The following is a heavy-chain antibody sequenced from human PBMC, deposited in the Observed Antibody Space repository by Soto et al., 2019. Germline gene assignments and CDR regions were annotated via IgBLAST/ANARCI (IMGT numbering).Heavy chain of an antibody. CDR1: GFTFSSYG. CDR3: AKALIVAASYNWFDP. D-gene: IGHD2-21*01. V-gene: IGHV3-30*18. Sequence: GGSLRLSCAASGFTFSSYGMHWVRQAPGKGLEWVAVISYDGSNKYYADSVKGRFTISRDNSKNTLYLQMNSLRAEDTAVYYCAKALIVAASYNWFDPWGQGTLVTVSS. J-gene: IGHJ5*02. CDR2: ISYDGSNK.